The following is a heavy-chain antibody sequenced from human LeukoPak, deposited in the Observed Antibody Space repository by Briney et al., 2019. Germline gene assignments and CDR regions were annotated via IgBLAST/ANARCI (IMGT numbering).Heavy chain of an antibody. CDR1: GGSIRSNNFS. D-gene: IGHD6-19*01. V-gene: IGHV4-39*01. CDR2: FSYGGTT. J-gene: IGHJ4*02. Sequence: SSETLSLTCSVSGGSIRSNNFSWDWIRQPPGKWLEWIGSFSYGGTTYFNPSLKSRVTMSVDTSKNQFSLKVTSVTAADTAVYYCARRTAVARTAHFDYWGQGTLVTVSS. CDR3: ARRTAVARTAHFDY.